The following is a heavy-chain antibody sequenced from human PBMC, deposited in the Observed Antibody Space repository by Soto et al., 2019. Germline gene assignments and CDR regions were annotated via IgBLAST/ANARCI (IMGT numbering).Heavy chain of an antibody. CDR1: GFTFSNAW. V-gene: IGHV3-15*07. CDR3: TTDPVTMIVVIPSSG. D-gene: IGHD3-22*01. Sequence: GGSLRLSCAASGFTFSNAWMNWVRQAPGKGLEWVGRIKSKTDGGSTDYAAPVKGRFTISRDDSKNTLYLQMNSLKTEDTAVYYCTTDPVTMIVVIPSSGWGQGTLVTVSS. CDR2: IKSKTDGGST. J-gene: IGHJ4*02.